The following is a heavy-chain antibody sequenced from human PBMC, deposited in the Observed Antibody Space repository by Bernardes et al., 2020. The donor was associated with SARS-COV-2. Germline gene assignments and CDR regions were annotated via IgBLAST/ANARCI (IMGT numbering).Heavy chain of an antibody. V-gene: IGHV1-24*01. CDR1: GYTHSQLS. D-gene: IGHD3-22*01. CDR2: FDPEDGET. Sequence: ASVKVSCKVTGYTHSQLSICRVRQAPRVGHEWVGGFDPEDGETIYAQKFQGRVTMTEDTSTDTAYMELSSLRSEDTAVYYCATGAATYYYDSRGYYRLDYWGQGTLVTVSS. CDR3: ATGAATYYYDSRGYYRLDY. J-gene: IGHJ4*02.